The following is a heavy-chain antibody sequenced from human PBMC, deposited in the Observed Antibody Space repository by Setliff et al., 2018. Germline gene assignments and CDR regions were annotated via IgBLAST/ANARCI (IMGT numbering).Heavy chain of an antibody. J-gene: IGHJ2*01. D-gene: IGHD6-25*01. Sequence: LRLSCAASGFTVSINYMSWVRQAPGKGLEWISVIYSGGTTYYADSVKGQFTISRDNSKNTLDLQMNSLRVEDTAVYYCARELRSGHWYFDLWGRGTLVTVSS. CDR2: IYSGGTT. CDR1: GFTVSINY. CDR3: ARELRSGHWYFDL. V-gene: IGHV3-53*01.